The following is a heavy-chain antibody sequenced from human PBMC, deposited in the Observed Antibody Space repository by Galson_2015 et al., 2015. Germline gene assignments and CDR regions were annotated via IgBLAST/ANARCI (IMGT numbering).Heavy chain of an antibody. J-gene: IGHJ3*02. Sequence: QSGAAVKKPGESLRISCKGSGSSFTGYWVSWGRQMPGKGLEWMGRIDPSESYTNDSPSFQGHVTISADKSISTAYLQWSSLKASDTSMYYCARHEVGATGYAFDIWGQGTMVTVSS. D-gene: IGHD1-26*01. CDR2: IDPSESYT. CDR3: ARHEVGATGYAFDI. V-gene: IGHV5-10-1*01. CDR1: GSSFTGYW.